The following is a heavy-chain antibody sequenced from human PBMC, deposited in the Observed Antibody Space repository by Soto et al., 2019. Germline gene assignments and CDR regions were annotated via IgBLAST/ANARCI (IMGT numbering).Heavy chain of an antibody. V-gene: IGHV3-23*01. CDR1: GFTFSSYA. Sequence: GGSLRLSCAASGFTFSSYAMSWVRQAPGKGLEWVSAISGSGGSTYYADSVKGRFTISRDNSKNTLYLQMNSLRAEDTAVYYCAKDPQKGGVMSWYFDLWGRGTLVTVSS. D-gene: IGHD3-16*01. J-gene: IGHJ2*01. CDR3: AKDPQKGGVMSWYFDL. CDR2: ISGSGGST.